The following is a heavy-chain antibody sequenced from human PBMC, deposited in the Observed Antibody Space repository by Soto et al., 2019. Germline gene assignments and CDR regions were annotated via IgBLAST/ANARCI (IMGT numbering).Heavy chain of an antibody. J-gene: IGHJ5*02. CDR3: TTGRSRFAIGHMLT. D-gene: IGHD3-16*01. CDR1: GFTFSNAW. Sequence: PGGSLRLSCAASGFTFSNAWMNWVRQAPGKGLEWVGRIKSKTDGGTTDYAAPVKGRFTISRDDSKNTLYLQMNSLRTEDTAVYYCTTGRSRFAIGHMLTWGQGTLVTVSS. CDR2: IKSKTDGGTT. V-gene: IGHV3-15*07.